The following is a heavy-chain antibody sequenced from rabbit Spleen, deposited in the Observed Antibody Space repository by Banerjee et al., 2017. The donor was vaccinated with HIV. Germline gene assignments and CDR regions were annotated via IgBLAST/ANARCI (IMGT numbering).Heavy chain of an antibody. Sequence: QEQLVESGGGLVQPGGSLKLSCKASGFDFSSYGVSWVRQAPGKGLEWIGYIDPVFGSTYYANWVNGRFTISSHNAQNTLYLQLSSLTAADTATYFCARYDNSIGDLDLWGPGTLVTVS. CDR1: GFDFSSYG. CDR3: ARYDNSIGDLDL. D-gene: IGHD2-1*01. CDR2: IDPVFGST. J-gene: IGHJ4*01. V-gene: IGHV1S47*01.